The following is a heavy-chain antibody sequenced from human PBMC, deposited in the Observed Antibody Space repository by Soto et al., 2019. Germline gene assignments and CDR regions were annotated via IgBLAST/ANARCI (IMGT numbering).Heavy chain of an antibody. CDR3: ATWGYYYDSSGYYFGFDY. J-gene: IGHJ4*02. Sequence: QVQLQESGPGLVKPSQTLSLTCTVSGGSISSGGYYWSWIRQHPGKGLEWIGYIYYSGSTYYNPSLKSRVTISVDTSKNQFSLKLSSVTATDTAVYYCATWGYYYDSSGYYFGFDYWGQGTLVTVSS. CDR1: GGSISSGGYY. D-gene: IGHD3-22*01. V-gene: IGHV4-31*03. CDR2: IYYSGST.